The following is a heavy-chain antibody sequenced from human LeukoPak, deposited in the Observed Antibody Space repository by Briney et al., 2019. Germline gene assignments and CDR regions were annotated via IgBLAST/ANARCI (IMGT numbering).Heavy chain of an antibody. D-gene: IGHD1-26*01. J-gene: IGHJ5*02. Sequence: SETLSLTCTVSGDSIGSNYWSWIRQAAGKGLEWIGRIYPSGSNYNPSLKSRVTISVDKSKNQFSLKLIPVTAADTAMYYCAKSSGSYRPWGQGTLVTVSS. V-gene: IGHV4-4*07. CDR1: GDSIGSNY. CDR2: IYPSGS. CDR3: AKSSGSYRP.